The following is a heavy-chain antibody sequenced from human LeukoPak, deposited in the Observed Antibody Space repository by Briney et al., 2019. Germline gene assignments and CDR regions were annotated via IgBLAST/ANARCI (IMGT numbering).Heavy chain of an antibody. CDR2: ISGSGGNT. J-gene: IGHJ4*02. CDR1: GFTFSNYA. Sequence: PGGSRRLSCGASGFTFSNYAMSWVRQAPGKGLEWVSSISGSGGNTYYADSVKGRFTISRDNSKNTLYLQMNSLRAEDTAVYYCARGSPSIAVADAFDYWGQGTLVTVSS. V-gene: IGHV3-23*01. CDR3: ARGSPSIAVADAFDY. D-gene: IGHD6-19*01.